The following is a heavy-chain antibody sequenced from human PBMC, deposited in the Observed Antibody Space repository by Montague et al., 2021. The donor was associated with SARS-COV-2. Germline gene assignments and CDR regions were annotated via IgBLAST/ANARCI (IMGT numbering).Heavy chain of an antibody. CDR2: IYYRGTT. J-gene: IGHJ5*02. D-gene: IGHD5-24*01. Sequence: SETLSLTCSVSGGSISSDYWSWIRQSPGKGLEWIGYIYYRGTTNYNPSLKSRVTFSVDTSKNQFSLKLISVTAADTAVYFCAREERCYWFDPWGQGVLVTVSS. CDR1: GGSISSDY. CDR3: AREERCYWFDP. V-gene: IGHV4-59*01.